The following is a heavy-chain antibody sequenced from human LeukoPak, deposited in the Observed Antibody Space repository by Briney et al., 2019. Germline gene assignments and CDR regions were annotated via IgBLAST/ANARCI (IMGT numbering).Heavy chain of an antibody. CDR3: AQIHDHGDYVAF. CDR1: GFTFRNYG. V-gene: IGHV3-23*01. J-gene: IGHJ4*02. Sequence: GSLRLSCAASGFTFRNYGMTWVRQAPGKGLEWVAGISGSGGTTHYSDSVKGRCTISRDNSKNTLSLQINSLRAEDTAVCYCAQIHDHGDYVAFWGQGALVTVSS. D-gene: IGHD1-1*01. CDR2: ISGSGGTT.